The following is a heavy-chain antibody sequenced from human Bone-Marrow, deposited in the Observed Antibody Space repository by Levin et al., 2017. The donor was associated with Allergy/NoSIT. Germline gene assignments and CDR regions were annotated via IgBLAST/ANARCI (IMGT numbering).Heavy chain of an antibody. V-gene: IGHV3-30*04. D-gene: IGHD2-2*01. CDR1: GFTFNNYA. CDR3: ARGMHPYCSSTRCYFGPDY. CDR2: ISYDGSDK. J-gene: IGHJ4*02. Sequence: GESLKISCATSGFTFNNYAMHWVRQAPGKGLEWVALISYDGSDKYYADSVRGRLTISRDNSKNTVFLQMDSLTADDTALYYCARGMHPYCSSTRCYFGPDYWGRGTLVTVSS.